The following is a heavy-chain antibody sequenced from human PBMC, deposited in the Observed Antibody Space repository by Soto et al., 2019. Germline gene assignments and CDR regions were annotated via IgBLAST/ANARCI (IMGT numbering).Heavy chain of an antibody. CDR1: GGSISSTNW. Sequence: QVHLQESGPGLVKPSGTLYVTCDVSGGSISSTNWWSWVRQPPAKGLEWIGKIYHSGTTYYNPSLKGRVTILVDKSNNQFSLKLTSVTAADTAVYYCVSEVYDILNSSRNWGQGTLVTVSS. CDR3: VSEVYDILNSSRN. V-gene: IGHV4-4*02. D-gene: IGHD3-9*01. J-gene: IGHJ4*02. CDR2: IYHSGTT.